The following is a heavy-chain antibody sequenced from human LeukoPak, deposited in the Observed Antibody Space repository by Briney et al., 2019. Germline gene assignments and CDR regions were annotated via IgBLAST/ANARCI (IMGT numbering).Heavy chain of an antibody. J-gene: IGHJ4*02. V-gene: IGHV3-23*01. D-gene: IGHD6-19*01. CDR3: AIGVSAWLFDY. CDR2: ISGSGTNT. Sequence: PGGSLRLSCGVSGFTFSNYAMSWVRQAPGKGLEWVSGISGSGTNTYHADSVKGRFTISRDNSKNTLYLQMNSLRAEDTAVYYFAIGVSAWLFDYWGQGTLVTVSS. CDR1: GFTFSNYA.